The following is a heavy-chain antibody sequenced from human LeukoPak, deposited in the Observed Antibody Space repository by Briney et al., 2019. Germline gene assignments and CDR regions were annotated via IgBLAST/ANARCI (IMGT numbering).Heavy chain of an antibody. CDR1: GFTFSSYA. V-gene: IGHV3-30*04. Sequence: GGSLRLSCAASGFTFSSYAMHWVRQAPGKGLEWVAVISYDGSNKYYADSVKGRFTISRDNSKNTLYLQMNSLRAEDTAVYYCARGGGRGYYDSSGYYPHWGRGTLVTVSS. CDR2: ISYDGSNK. CDR3: ARGGGRGYYDSSGYYPH. J-gene: IGHJ4*02. D-gene: IGHD3-22*01.